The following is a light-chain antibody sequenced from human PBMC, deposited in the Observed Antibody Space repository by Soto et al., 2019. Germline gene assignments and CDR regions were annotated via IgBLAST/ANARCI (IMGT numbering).Light chain of an antibody. J-gene: IGLJ1*01. V-gene: IGLV2-14*01. CDR2: EVS. CDR3: SSYTSSSTRV. CDR1: SSDVGGYNY. Sequence: QSALTQPASVSGSPGQSITISCTGTSSDVGGYNYVSWYQQHPGKAPKLMIYEVSNRPSGVSNRFSGSKSGHTASLTISGLQAEDEADCYCSSYTSSSTRVFGTVTKVTVL.